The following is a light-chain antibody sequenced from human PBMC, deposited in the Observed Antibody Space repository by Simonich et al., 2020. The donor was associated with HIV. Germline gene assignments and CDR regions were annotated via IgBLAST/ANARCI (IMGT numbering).Light chain of an antibody. CDR1: PSINTY. J-gene: IGKJ5*01. CDR3: QQSYSTPIT. V-gene: IGKV1-39*01. Sequence: DIQITQLPSSLPASVGDRVPITCRASPSINTYLNWYQEQTGKSSKLLIGGASNLQSEFPSRGSGSGSRTDFTRTISRLQPEDFATYYCQQSYSTPITCGQGTPLEI. CDR2: GAS.